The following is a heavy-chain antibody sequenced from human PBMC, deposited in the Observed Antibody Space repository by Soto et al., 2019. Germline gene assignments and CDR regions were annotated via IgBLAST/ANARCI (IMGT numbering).Heavy chain of an antibody. D-gene: IGHD2-8*01. J-gene: IGHJ4*02. Sequence: SETLSLTRTVSGGSISSYYWSWIRQPPGKGLEWIGYIYNSGSTNYNPSLKSRATISVDTSKNQFSLKLSSVTAADTAVYYCARSPAYYLFDYWGQGTLVTVSS. CDR3: ARSPAYYLFDY. V-gene: IGHV4-59*01. CDR1: GGSISSYY. CDR2: IYNSGST.